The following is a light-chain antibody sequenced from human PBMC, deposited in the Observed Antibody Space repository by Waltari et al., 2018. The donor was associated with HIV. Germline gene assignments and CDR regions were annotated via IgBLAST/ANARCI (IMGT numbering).Light chain of an antibody. CDR3: QSYDNSLGVV. CDR2: CRP. J-gene: IGLJ2*01. Sequence: QSVLTQPPSVSGAPGQRVTITCTGGSSHIGGPYDVHHYQQFPGPGANILIYCRPNLPSGVPDRFSGSKSGTSASLAISGLQAEDEADYYCQSYDNSLGVVFGGGTKLTVL. CDR1: SSHIGGPYD. V-gene: IGLV1-40*01.